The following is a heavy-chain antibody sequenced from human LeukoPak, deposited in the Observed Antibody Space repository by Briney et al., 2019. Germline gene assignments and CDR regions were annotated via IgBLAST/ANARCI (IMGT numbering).Heavy chain of an antibody. D-gene: IGHD3-9*01. CDR1: GVTFSSYS. CDR2: ISSSSSYI. J-gene: IGHJ4*02. V-gene: IGHV3-21*01. CDR3: ARDLDWAGGY. Sequence: GGSLRLSCEASGVTFSSYSMNWVRQAPGKGLEWVSSISSSSSYIYYADSVKGRFTISRDNAKNSLYLQMNSLRAEDTAVYYCARDLDWAGGYWGQGTLVTVSS.